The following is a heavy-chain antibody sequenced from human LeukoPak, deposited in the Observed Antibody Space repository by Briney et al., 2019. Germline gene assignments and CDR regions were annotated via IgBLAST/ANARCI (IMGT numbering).Heavy chain of an antibody. Sequence: SETLSLTCAVYGGSFSGYYWSWIRQPPGKGLEWIGEINHSGSTNYNPSLKSRVTMSVDTSKNQFSLKLSSVTAADTAVYYCARELIVPATSYYYYYYMDVWGKGTTVTISS. CDR2: INHSGST. V-gene: IGHV4-34*01. J-gene: IGHJ6*03. CDR3: ARELIVPATSYYYYYYMDV. CDR1: GGSFSGYY. D-gene: IGHD3-22*01.